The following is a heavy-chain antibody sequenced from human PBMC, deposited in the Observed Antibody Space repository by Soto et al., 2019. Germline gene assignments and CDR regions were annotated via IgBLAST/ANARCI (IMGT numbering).Heavy chain of an antibody. V-gene: IGHV4-39*01. D-gene: IGHD1-26*01. Sequence: PSETLSLTCTFSCGSIISSSYYWGWIRQPPGKGLEWIGSIYYSGSTYYNPSLKSRVTISVDTSKNQFSLKLSSVTAADTAVYYCAAGGSGSYRLGWNYYYGMDVWGQGTTVTVSS. CDR1: CGSIISSSYY. CDR3: AAGGSGSYRLGWNYYYGMDV. J-gene: IGHJ6*02. CDR2: IYYSGST.